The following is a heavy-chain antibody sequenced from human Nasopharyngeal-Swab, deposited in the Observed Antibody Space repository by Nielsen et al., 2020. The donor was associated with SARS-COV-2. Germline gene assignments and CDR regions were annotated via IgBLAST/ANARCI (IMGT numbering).Heavy chain of an antibody. J-gene: IGHJ6*02. CDR2: IIPIFGTA. CDR1: GYTFTSYY. CDR3: ARNLAVADYSYYYYGMDV. Sequence: SVKVSCKASGYTFTSYYMHWVRQAPGQGLEWMGGIIPIFGTANYAQKFQGRVTITADESTSTAYMELSSLRSEDTAVYYCARNLAVADYSYYYYGMDVWGQGTTVTVSS. V-gene: IGHV1-69*13. D-gene: IGHD6-19*01.